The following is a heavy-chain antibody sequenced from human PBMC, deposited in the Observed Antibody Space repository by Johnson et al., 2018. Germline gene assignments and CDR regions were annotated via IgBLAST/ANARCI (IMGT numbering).Heavy chain of an antibody. J-gene: IGHJ6*03. CDR3: AKVPSEHIVVGTAIRARYYYYMGV. CDR2: ISYGGSYK. Sequence: QVQLVQSGGGVVQPGRSLRLSCAASGFTFSNYGMHWVRQAPGKGLEWVAVISYGGSYKYYADSVKGRFTISRDNSRNTLYLQMNSLRAEDTGGDYCAKVPSEHIVVGTAIRARYYYYMGVWGKGTTVTVSS. V-gene: IGHV3-30*18. CDR1: GFTFSNYG. D-gene: IGHD2-21*02.